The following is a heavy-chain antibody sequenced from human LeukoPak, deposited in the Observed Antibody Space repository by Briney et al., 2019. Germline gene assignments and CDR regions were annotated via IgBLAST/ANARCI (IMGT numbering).Heavy chain of an antibody. Sequence: PGGSLRLSCAASGFTFSSYAMSWVRQAPGKGLEWVSTISGSGGSTYYADFVKGRFTISRDNSKNTLFLQMNSLRAEDTAIYYCAKEWSAFDIWGQGTMVTVSS. CDR1: GFTFSSYA. CDR3: AKEWSAFDI. CDR2: ISGSGGST. V-gene: IGHV3-23*01. D-gene: IGHD1-26*01. J-gene: IGHJ3*02.